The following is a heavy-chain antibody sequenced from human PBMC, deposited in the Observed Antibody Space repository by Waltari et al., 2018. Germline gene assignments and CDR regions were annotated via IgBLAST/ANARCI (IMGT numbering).Heavy chain of an antibody. CDR3: AKDEGARLAPTFGMDA. CDR1: GFPFSTYT. D-gene: IGHD6-6*01. CDR2: MTASGLM. Sequence: EMQLLESGGALVQPGGSLRLSCAASGFPFSTYTMNWVRQAPGQGREWVAVMTASGLMDYGDSLKGRFTISRDNSKNTLYLQMYRLRVEDTARYYCAKDEGARLAPTFGMDAWGQGTTVIVSS. J-gene: IGHJ6*02. V-gene: IGHV3-23*01.